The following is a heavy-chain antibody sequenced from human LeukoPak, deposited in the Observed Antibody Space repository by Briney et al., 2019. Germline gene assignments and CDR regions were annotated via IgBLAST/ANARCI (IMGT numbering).Heavy chain of an antibody. CDR3: ARRRYYDSTGYLD. V-gene: IGHV4-39*02. Sequence: PSETLSLTCTLSGDYISSSSYYWGWIRQPPGKGLEWIGDIYYSGSTYYNASLKGRVSISIDTSNNHFSLHLRSLTAAGTALYYCARRRYYDSTGYLDWGHGTLVTVSS. CDR2: IYYSGST. CDR1: GDYISSSSYY. J-gene: IGHJ1*01. D-gene: IGHD3-22*01.